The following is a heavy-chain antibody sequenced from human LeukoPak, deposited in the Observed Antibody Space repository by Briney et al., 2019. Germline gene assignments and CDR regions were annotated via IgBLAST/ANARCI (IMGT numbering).Heavy chain of an antibody. D-gene: IGHD3-16*01. V-gene: IGHV4-34*01. Sequence: SETLSLTCAVYGGSFSGYYWSWIRQPPGKGLEWIGEINHSGSTNYNPSLKSRVTISVDTSKNQFSLKLSSVTAADTAVYYCAGLTPTFSYFQHWGQGTLVTVSS. CDR1: GGSFSGYY. CDR3: AGLTPTFSYFQH. J-gene: IGHJ1*01. CDR2: INHSGST.